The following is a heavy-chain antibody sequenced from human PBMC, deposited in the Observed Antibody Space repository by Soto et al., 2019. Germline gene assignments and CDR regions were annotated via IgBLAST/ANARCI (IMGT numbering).Heavy chain of an antibody. D-gene: IGHD6-13*01. Sequence: GGSLRLSCAASGFTFSSYAMSWVRQAPGKGLEWVSAFSGSGGSTYYADSVKGRFTISRDNSKNKLYLQMNSLRAEDTAIYYCAKDENLYSRGTFDYWGQGTLVTVSS. CDR3: AKDENLYSRGTFDY. J-gene: IGHJ4*02. V-gene: IGHV3-23*01. CDR1: GFTFSSYA. CDR2: FSGSGGST.